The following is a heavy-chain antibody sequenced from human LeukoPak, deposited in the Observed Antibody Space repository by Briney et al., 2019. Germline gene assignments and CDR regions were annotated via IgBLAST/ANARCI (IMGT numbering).Heavy chain of an antibody. CDR2: MVPSSGVY. D-gene: IGHD2-2*01. Sequence: APVKPCCKASGYTFTAYYVHWVRQAPGQGLEWMGYMVPSSGVYHYSQKYQDRVTMTRDTSTSTAYLELSGLTSDDTAVYYCSTEDKYCTSTNCGDFWGQGTLVTVSS. CDR1: GYTFTAYY. V-gene: IGHV1-2*02. CDR3: STEDKYCTSTNCGDF. J-gene: IGHJ4*02.